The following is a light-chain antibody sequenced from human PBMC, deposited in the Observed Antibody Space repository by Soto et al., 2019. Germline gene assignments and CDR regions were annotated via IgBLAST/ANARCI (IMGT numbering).Light chain of an antibody. J-gene: IGLJ1*01. Sequence: SALTQPRSVSGSPGQSLTISCSGSSSDIGDYDYVSWYQQHPGKAPTLLIYDVTKRPSGVPDRFSGSKSGDTASLTISGLQAGDEGNYYCCSYVGSNTLYVFGTGTKVTVL. CDR1: SSDIGDYDY. CDR3: CSYVGSNTLYV. V-gene: IGLV2-11*01. CDR2: DVT.